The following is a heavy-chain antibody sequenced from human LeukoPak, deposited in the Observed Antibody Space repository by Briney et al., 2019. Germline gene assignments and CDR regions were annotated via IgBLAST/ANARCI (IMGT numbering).Heavy chain of an antibody. D-gene: IGHD6-13*01. CDR1: GFTFSSYA. CDR2: ISGSGGST. V-gene: IGHV3-23*01. Sequence: GGSLRLSCAASGFTFSSYAMSWVRQAPGKGLEWVSAISGSGGSTYYADSVKGRFTISRDNSENTLYLQMNSLRAEDTAVYYCAKDRASSSWYLGAFDIWGQGAMVTVSS. J-gene: IGHJ3*02. CDR3: AKDRASSSWYLGAFDI.